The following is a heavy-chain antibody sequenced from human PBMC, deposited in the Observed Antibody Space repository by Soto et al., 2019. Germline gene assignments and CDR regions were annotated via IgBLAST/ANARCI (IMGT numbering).Heavy chain of an antibody. Sequence: ASVKVYCKASGYTFTSYAMHWVRQAPGQRLEWMGWINAGNGNTKYSQKFQGRVTITRDTSASTAYMELSSLRSEDTAVYYCARDASSAITILNFQHWGQGTLVTVSS. CDR1: GYTFTSYA. V-gene: IGHV1-3*01. CDR2: INAGNGNT. CDR3: ARDASSAITILNFQH. J-gene: IGHJ1*01. D-gene: IGHD3-10*01.